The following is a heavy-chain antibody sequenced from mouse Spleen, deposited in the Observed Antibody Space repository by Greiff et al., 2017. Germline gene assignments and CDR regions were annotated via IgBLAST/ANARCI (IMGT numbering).Heavy chain of an antibody. J-gene: IGHJ3*01. CDR1: GFTFSDAW. V-gene: IGHV6-6*01. CDR2: IRNKANNHAT. Sequence: EVQLVESGGGLVQPGGSMKLSCAASGFTFSDAWMDWVRQSPEKGLEWVAEIRNKANNHATYYAESVKGRFTISRDDSKSSVYLQMNSFRAEDTGIYYCTRAYSNYEGWFAYWGQGTLVTVSA. D-gene: IGHD2-5*01. CDR3: TRAYSNYEGWFAY.